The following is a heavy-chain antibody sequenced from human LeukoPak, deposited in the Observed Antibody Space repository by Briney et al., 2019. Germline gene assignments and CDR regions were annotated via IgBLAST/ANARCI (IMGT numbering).Heavy chain of an antibody. CDR3: ARGSAAGLDY. CDR2: INAGNGNT. V-gene: IGHV1-3*01. Sequence: ASVKVSCKASGYTFTNNAIHWVRRAPGQRLEWMGWINAGNGNTKHSQKFQGRVTITRDTSASTVYMELSSLRYEDTAMYYCARGSAAGLDYWGQGILVTVSS. D-gene: IGHD6-13*01. J-gene: IGHJ4*02. CDR1: GYTFTNNA.